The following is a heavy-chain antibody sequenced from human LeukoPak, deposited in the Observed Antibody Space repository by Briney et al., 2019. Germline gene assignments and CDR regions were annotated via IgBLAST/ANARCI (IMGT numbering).Heavy chain of an antibody. CDR1: GGSISSYY. V-gene: IGHV4-59*01. Sequence: SETLSRTCTVSGGSISSYYWSWIRQPPGKGLEWIGYIYYSGSTNYNPSLKSRVTISVDTSKNQFSLKLSSVTAADTAVYYCARDGDCFDYWGQGTLVTVSS. D-gene: IGHD2-21*02. CDR2: IYYSGST. J-gene: IGHJ4*02. CDR3: ARDGDCFDY.